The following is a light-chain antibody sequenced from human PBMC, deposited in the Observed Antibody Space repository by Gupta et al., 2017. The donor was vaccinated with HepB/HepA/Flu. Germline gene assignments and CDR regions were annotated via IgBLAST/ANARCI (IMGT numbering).Light chain of an antibody. Sequence: SYVVTQPPSVSVAPGKTASITCGGNNIGTKGVHWYQQKPGQAPVMVIYNDSDRPSGIPERFSVSNSGSTATLTISRVEAGDEAEYYCQVWDSSNDSAVFGGGTKLTVL. CDR1: NIGTKG. CDR3: QVWDSSNDSAV. V-gene: IGLV3-21*04. J-gene: IGLJ2*01. CDR2: NDS.